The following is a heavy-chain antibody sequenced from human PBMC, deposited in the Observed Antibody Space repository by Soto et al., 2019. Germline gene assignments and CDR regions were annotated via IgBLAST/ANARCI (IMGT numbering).Heavy chain of an antibody. CDR2: ISTSGNV. Sequence: SETLSLTCTVSGSSLTKYNWRWIRPPAGKGLEWNGRISTSGNVVSKASLRSRLTMSVDTSKNQFSLRLTSVTAADTAVYYCASDNNDFWSLYPLAFDYWGQGALVTVSS. V-gene: IGHV4-4*07. CDR3: ASDNNDFWSLYPLAFDY. CDR1: GSSLTKYN. J-gene: IGHJ4*02. D-gene: IGHD3-3*01.